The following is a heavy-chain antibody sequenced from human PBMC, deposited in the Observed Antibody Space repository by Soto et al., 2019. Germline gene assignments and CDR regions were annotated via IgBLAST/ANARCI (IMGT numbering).Heavy chain of an antibody. CDR3: ARDRAPGITIFGVVLGH. V-gene: IGHV3-30-3*01. D-gene: IGHD3-3*01. CDR1: GFTFSSYA. J-gene: IGHJ4*02. CDR2: ISYDGSNK. Sequence: GGSLRLSCAASGFTFSSYAMHWVRQAPGKGLEWVAVISYDGSNKYYADSVKGRFSISRDNSKNTLYLQMNSLRAEDTAVYNWARDRAPGITIFGVVLGHWGQGALVTVSS.